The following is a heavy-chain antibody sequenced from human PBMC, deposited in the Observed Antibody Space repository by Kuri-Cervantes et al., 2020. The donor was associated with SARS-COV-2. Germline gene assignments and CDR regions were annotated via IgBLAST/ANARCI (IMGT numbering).Heavy chain of an antibody. D-gene: IGHD1-1*01. V-gene: IGHV3-30*02. J-gene: IGHJ4*02. CDR1: GFNFVTYG. CDR2: IWFGGTNN. CDR3: AKERFATGAYFGGGLDF. Sequence: GESLKISCAASGFNFVTYGMHWVLQAPGKVLEWVSLIWFGGTNNYYADSVKGRFTISRDNSRNTLYLQMNSLRGDDTAVYYCAKERFATGAYFGGGLDFWGQGTLVTVSS.